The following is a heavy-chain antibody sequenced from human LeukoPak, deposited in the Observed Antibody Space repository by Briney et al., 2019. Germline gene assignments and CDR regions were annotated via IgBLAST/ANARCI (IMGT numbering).Heavy chain of an antibody. CDR3: AKGGQYCSSTSCYTPTYYYYMDV. D-gene: IGHD2-2*02. V-gene: IGHV3-23*01. CDR1: GFTFSSYA. CDR2: ISGSGGST. J-gene: IGHJ6*03. Sequence: GGSLRLSCAASGFTFSSYAMSWVRQAPGKGLEWVSAISGSGGSTYYADSVKGRFAISRDNSKNTLYLQMNSLRAEDTAVYYCAKGGQYCSSTSCYTPTYYYYMDVWGKGTTVTVSS.